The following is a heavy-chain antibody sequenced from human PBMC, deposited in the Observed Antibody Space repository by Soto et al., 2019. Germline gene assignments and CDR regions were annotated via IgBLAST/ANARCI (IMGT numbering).Heavy chain of an antibody. V-gene: IGHV4-31*03. CDR3: AGGRGEFDA. CDR1: GGSISSGGYY. J-gene: IGHJ5*02. D-gene: IGHD2-21*01. CDR2: IYYSGST. Sequence: PSETLSLTCTVSGGSISSGGYYWSWLRQHPGKGLEWIGYIYYSGSTYYNPSLKSRVTISVDTTNNQFSLKLSSVSAADTAVYYCAGGRGEFDAWGQGTPVTVSS.